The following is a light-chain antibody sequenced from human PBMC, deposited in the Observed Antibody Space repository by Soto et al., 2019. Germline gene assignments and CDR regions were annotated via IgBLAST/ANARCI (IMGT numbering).Light chain of an antibody. J-gene: IGKJ4*02. CDR3: QQENNNPLT. CDR2: DAS. Sequence: TQSPSSLSVSAGERVTLPCRASHSIGSYLVWYQQKPAKAPNRLLYDASTIQGRVTPTFSSTGSWTDFTLTIISRQQEDYATYSCQQENNNPLTFGRGTKVDIK. CDR1: HSIGSY. V-gene: IGKV1-9*01.